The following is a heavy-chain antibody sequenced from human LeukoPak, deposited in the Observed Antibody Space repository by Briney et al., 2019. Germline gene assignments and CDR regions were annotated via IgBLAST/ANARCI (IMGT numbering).Heavy chain of an antibody. CDR3: ASGYGDFRVEGRYFYS. V-gene: IGHV4-39*07. CDR1: GGSISSNGYY. D-gene: IGHD4-17*01. J-gene: IGHJ4*02. Sequence: PSETLSLTCSVSGGSISSNGYYWGWIRQPPGKGLEWIGSIYYSGSTFDNPSLKSRVTISMDKSRNQFSLKLSSVTAADTAVYYCASGYGDFRVEGRYFYSWGQGTLVTVSS. CDR2: IYYSGST.